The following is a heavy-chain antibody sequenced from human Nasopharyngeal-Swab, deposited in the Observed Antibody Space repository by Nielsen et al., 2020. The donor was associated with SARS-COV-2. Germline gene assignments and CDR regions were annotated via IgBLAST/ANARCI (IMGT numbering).Heavy chain of an antibody. CDR2: ISYDGSNK. CDR3: ARANSSSWSFDY. Sequence: GESLTISCGASGFTFNKFAMAWVRQAPGKGLEWVAVISYDGSNKYYADSVKGRFTISRDNSKNTLYLQMNSLRAEDTAVYYCARANSSSWSFDYWGQGTLVTVSS. V-gene: IGHV3-30*03. D-gene: IGHD6-13*01. J-gene: IGHJ4*02. CDR1: GFTFNKFA.